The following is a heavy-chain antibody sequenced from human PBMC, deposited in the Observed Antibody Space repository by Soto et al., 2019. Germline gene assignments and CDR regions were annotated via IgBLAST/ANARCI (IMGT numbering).Heavy chain of an antibody. J-gene: IGHJ5*02. CDR3: GRRDRSAFSYWLDT. CDR1: GGSISDGYY. V-gene: IGHV4-31*03. Sequence: SETLSLTCTVSGGSISDGYYWSWIRQHPGKGLEWIGSISDSGSTSYNPSLKSRLTISVDTSKNQFSLNLRPVTAADTAVYYCGRRDRSAFSYWLDTWGQGTLVTVSS. CDR2: ISDSGST. D-gene: IGHD3-22*01.